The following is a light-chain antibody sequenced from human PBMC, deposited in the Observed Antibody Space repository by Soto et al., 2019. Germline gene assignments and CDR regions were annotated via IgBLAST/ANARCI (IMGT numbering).Light chain of an antibody. CDR1: QSVSSNY. V-gene: IGKV3-20*01. J-gene: IGKJ5*01. CDR3: QQYAPPPAIT. CDR2: GVS. Sequence: ETVLTQSPGTLSLSPGERATLSCRASQSVSSNYLVWYQQKPGQAPRLLISGVSTRSTGIPDRFSGSGSGTDFTLTISRLEPEDVAVYYSQQYAPPPAITFGQGTRVEIK.